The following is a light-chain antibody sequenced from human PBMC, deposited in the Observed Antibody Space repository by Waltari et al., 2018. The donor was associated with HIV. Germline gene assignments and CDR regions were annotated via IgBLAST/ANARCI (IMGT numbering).Light chain of an antibody. Sequence: QSALTQPASVSESPGQSITISCTGTSSDVGASNLVSWYQQHPGKVPELIIFEVSNRPSGISGRFSGSKSGNTASLTISGLRAEDEADYYCSSFTRRNNVIFGGGTKLTVL. CDR2: EVS. V-gene: IGLV2-14*01. CDR3: SSFTRRNNVI. CDR1: SSDVGASNL. J-gene: IGLJ2*01.